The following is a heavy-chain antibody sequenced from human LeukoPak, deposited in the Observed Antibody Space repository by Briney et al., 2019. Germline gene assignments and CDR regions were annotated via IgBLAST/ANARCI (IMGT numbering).Heavy chain of an antibody. CDR3: ARGNLYYYDSSGYYFKFDY. J-gene: IGHJ4*02. Sequence: PSETLSLTCAVYGGSFSGFYWSWIRQPPEKGLEWIGEINHSGSTNYNPSLKSRVTISVDASKNQFSLKLSSVTAADTAVYYCARGNLYYYDSSGYYFKFDYWGQGTLVTVSS. CDR1: GGSFSGFY. V-gene: IGHV4-34*01. D-gene: IGHD3-22*01. CDR2: INHSGST.